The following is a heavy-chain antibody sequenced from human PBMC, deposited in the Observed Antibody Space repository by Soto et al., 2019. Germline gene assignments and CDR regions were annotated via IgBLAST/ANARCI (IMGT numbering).Heavy chain of an antibody. CDR3: ARDLGGYVHLWDKSNY. Sequence: QVQLAESGGGVVQPGASLRLSCAASGFRFSGFAMHWVRQAPGKGLEWVAVTSFDASENFYVDSVKGRFSISRDDSHNTVFLQMNGLRPEDTGIYYCARDLGGYVHLWDKSNYWGQGTLVNVSS. CDR2: TSFDASEN. J-gene: IGHJ4*02. V-gene: IGHV3-30*04. D-gene: IGHD5-12*01. CDR1: GFRFSGFA.